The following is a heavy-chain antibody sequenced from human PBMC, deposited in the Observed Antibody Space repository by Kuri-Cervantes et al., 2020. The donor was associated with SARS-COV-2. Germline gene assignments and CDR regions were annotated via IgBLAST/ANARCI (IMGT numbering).Heavy chain of an antibody. J-gene: IGHJ6*03. Sequence: GGSLRLSCAASGFTFDDYGMSWVRQAPGKGLEWVSGINWNGGSTGYADSVKGRFTISRDNAKNTPYLQMNSLRAEDTAVYYCANLPAAINNYYYYYMDVWGKGTTVTVSS. D-gene: IGHD2-2*02. CDR1: GFTFDDYG. CDR3: ANLPAAINNYYYYYMDV. CDR2: INWNGGST. V-gene: IGHV3-20*04.